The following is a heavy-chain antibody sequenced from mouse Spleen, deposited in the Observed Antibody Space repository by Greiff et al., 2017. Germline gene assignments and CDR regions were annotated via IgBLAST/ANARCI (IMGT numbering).Heavy chain of an antibody. Sequence: QVQLQQSGPGLVQPSQSLSITCTVSGFSLTSYGVHWVRQSPGKGLEWLGVIWSGGSTDYNAAFISRLSISKDNSKSQVFFKMNSLQADDTAIYYCASYGNYVLYYAMDYWGQGTSVTVSS. CDR1: GFSLTSYG. D-gene: IGHD2-1*01. V-gene: IGHV2-2*01. J-gene: IGHJ4*01. CDR2: IWSGGST. CDR3: ASYGNYVLYYAMDY.